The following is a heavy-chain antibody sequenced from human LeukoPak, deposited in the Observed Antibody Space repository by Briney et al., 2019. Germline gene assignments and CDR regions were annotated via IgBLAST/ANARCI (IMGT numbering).Heavy chain of an antibody. V-gene: IGHV3-23*01. Sequence: PGGSLRLSCAASGFTFSSYAMSWVRQAPGKGLEWVSGISGSGAYTYYADSVKGRFTISRDNPENTLYLQMNSLGAEDTAVYYCAKGGCSGGTCYSTSWGQGTLVTVSS. J-gene: IGHJ5*02. CDR3: AKGGCSGGTCYSTS. CDR2: ISGSGAYT. CDR1: GFTFSSYA. D-gene: IGHD2-15*01.